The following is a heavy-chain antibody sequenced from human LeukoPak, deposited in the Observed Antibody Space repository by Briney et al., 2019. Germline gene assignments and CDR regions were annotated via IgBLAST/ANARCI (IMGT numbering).Heavy chain of an antibody. J-gene: IGHJ4*02. D-gene: IGHD1-26*01. Sequence: GGSLRLSCAASGFTFSSYAMSWVRQAPGKVLEWVSGISGSGDSTYYADSVKGRFTISRDNSKNTLYLQMNSLRAEDTAVYYCAKGGMGYRGSYYVGYWGQGTLVTVAS. CDR2: ISGSGDST. CDR1: GFTFSSYA. CDR3: AKGGMGYRGSYYVGY. V-gene: IGHV3-23*01.